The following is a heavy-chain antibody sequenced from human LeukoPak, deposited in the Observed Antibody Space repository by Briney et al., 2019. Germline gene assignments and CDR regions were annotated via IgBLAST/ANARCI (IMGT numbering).Heavy chain of an antibody. CDR3: ARGGRAIKQQLEGNWFDP. V-gene: IGHV1-69*04. CDR2: IIPIFGIA. J-gene: IGHJ5*02. CDR1: GGTFSSYA. Sequence: SVKVSCKASGGTFSSYAISWVRQAPGQGLEWMGRIIPIFGIANYAQKFQGRVTITADKSTSTAYMELSSLRSEDTAVYYCARGGRAIKQQLEGNWFDPWGQGTLVTVSS. D-gene: IGHD6-13*01.